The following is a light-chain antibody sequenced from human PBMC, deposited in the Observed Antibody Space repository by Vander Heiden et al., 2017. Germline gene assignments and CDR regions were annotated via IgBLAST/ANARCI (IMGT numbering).Light chain of an antibody. CDR3: AVWDDSLSAAV. CDR2: DNH. V-gene: IGLV1-44*01. CDR1: SSNIGRNT. J-gene: IGLJ3*02. Sequence: HSVLTHPPSASGTRGRRVTISCSGRSSNIGRNTVNWYQQFPGTAPKLLIYDNHQRPSGVPGRISGSKSDTSASLAISGLQSEDEADYYCAVWDDSLSAAVFGGGTRL.